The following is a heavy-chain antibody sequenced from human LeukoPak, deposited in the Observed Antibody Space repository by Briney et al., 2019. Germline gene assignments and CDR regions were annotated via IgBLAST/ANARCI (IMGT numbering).Heavy chain of an antibody. Sequence: ESGPTLVKPTQTLTLTCTFSGFSLSTSGVGVGWIRQPPGKALECLALIYWNDDKRYSPSLKSRLTITKDTSKNQVVLAMTNVDPMDTGTYYCAHSHPAIITAVNRYFDYWGQGTLVTVSS. J-gene: IGHJ4*02. CDR2: IYWNDDK. CDR1: GFSLSTSGVG. D-gene: IGHD3-10*01. CDR3: AHSHPAIITAVNRYFDY. V-gene: IGHV2-5*01.